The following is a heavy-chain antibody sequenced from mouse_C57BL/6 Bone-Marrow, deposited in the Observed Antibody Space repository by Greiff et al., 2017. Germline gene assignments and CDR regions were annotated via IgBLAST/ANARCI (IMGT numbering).Heavy chain of an antibody. D-gene: IGHD1-1*02. CDR2: IDPGIGDT. J-gene: IGHJ2*01. CDR3: SPFDGGNVDF. Sequence: EVQLQQSGAELVRPGASVKMSCTASGYTFTGYCIPWVKQRPEQGLEWIGWIDPGIGDTDYTSKFQGKATMTADTSSNTAYIQLSSLTSEDTAVYYCSPFDGGNVDFGGQGTALTVAS. V-gene: IGHV14-4*02. CDR1: GYTFTGYC.